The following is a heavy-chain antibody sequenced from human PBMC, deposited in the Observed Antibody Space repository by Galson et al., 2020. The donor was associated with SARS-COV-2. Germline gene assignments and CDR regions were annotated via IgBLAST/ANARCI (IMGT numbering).Heavy chain of an antibody. Sequence: SVTLSLTCTVSGVSISDSSYYWDWIRQSPGKGLEWIGSIYYSGSTNYNPSLESRVTISIDTSKNQFSLKVKSLTAADTAVYYCARGSGSYYYFHHWGQGTLVTGSS. J-gene: IGHJ1*01. CDR3: ARGSGSYYYFHH. CDR1: GVSISDSSYY. D-gene: IGHD3-10*01. CDR2: IYYSGST. V-gene: IGHV4-39*02.